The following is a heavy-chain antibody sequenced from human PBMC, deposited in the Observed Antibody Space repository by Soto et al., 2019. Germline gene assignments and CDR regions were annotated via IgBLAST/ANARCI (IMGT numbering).Heavy chain of an antibody. D-gene: IGHD5-18*01. J-gene: IGHJ4*01. Sequence: AETLSLTCSVSGGSINSSNGYWAWIRQSPGKGLERIGSIYNSRYTDYNLSLESRVTLSVDASKNQFSLKVTAVTAADTAVYYCATRGYIYGVDFQYWGQGXLVTVSS. CDR1: GGSINSSNGY. CDR3: ATRGYIYGVDFQY. V-gene: IGHV4-39*01. CDR2: IYNSRYT.